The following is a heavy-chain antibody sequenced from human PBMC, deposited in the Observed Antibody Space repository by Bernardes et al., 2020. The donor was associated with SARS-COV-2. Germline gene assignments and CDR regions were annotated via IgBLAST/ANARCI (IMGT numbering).Heavy chain of an antibody. CDR3: AKRRVEWELLHYFDS. CDR1: GFTFSSYT. D-gene: IGHD1-26*01. CDR2: ITDSGDST. Sequence: GALRLSGEVSGFTFSSYTMNWVRQAPGKGLEWVSTITDSGDSTYYADSVKGRFTISRDNSKDRLYLQMNSLRAEDTAVYFCAKRRVEWELLHYFDSWGQGTLVTVSS. J-gene: IGHJ4*02. V-gene: IGHV3-23*01.